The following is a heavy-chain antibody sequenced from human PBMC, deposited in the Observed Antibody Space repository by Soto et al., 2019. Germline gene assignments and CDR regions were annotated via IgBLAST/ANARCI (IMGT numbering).Heavy chain of an antibody. J-gene: IGHJ4*02. Sequence: GSLRLSCAASGFTFSSYGMHWVRQAPGKGLEWVAVVSYDGSDKYYADSVKGRFTISRDNSKNTLYLQMNSLRAEDTAVYYCAKDLESSLLYWGQGTLVTVSS. CDR3: AKDLESSLLY. D-gene: IGHD6-6*01. CDR2: VSYDGSDK. CDR1: GFTFSSYG. V-gene: IGHV3-30*18.